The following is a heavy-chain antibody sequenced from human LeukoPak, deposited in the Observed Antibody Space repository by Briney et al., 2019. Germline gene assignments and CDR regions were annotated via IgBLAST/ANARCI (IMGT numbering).Heavy chain of an antibody. Sequence: GGSLRLSCAAAEFTFSTYGIHWVRQAPGKGLEWVAFIRSDGSHKYYADSVKGRFTISRDNSKNTLYMQMNSLRAEDTAVYYCANAGYTSGWYDYYYMDVWDKGTTVTISS. V-gene: IGHV3-30*02. CDR2: IRSDGSHK. CDR3: ANAGYTSGWYDYYYMDV. CDR1: EFTFSTYG. D-gene: IGHD6-19*01. J-gene: IGHJ6*03.